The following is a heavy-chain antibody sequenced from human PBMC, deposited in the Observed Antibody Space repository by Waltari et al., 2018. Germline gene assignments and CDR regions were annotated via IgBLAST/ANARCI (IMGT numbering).Heavy chain of an antibody. CDR3: VTDRVPHENFFDH. CDR1: GFTFSSYW. CDR2: INQDGNVK. V-gene: IGHV3-7*04. D-gene: IGHD3-10*01. J-gene: IGHJ4*02. Sequence: EVQLVESGGGLVQPGGSLRLSCTASGFTFSSYWMSWVRQSPGKGLEWVANINQDGNVKYYLGPMRDRLTISRDNAKNSLHLQMNSLSADDTAVYYCVTDRVPHENFFDHWGQGTLVTVSS.